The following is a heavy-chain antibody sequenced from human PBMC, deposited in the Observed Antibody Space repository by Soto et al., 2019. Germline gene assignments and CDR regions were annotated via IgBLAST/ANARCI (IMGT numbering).Heavy chain of an antibody. V-gene: IGHV3-30*03. CDR1: GFIFRNYA. CDR2: ISYDESHI. Sequence: PGGSLRLSCAASGFIFRNYAIHWVRQAPGKGLEWVALISYDESHIQYADSVKGRFTVSRDNSKNSLYLQMNSLRAEDTAVYYCASHPGPIDYWGQGTLVTVSS. D-gene: IGHD2-2*02. CDR3: ASHPGPIDY. J-gene: IGHJ4*02.